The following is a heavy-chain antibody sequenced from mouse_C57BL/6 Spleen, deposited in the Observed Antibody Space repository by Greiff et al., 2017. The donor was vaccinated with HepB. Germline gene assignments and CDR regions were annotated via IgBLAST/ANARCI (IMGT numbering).Heavy chain of an antibody. CDR1: GFNIKDDY. CDR2: IDPENGDT. J-gene: IGHJ2*01. D-gene: IGHD1-1*01. V-gene: IGHV14-4*01. CDR3: TTPFDYGRDY. Sequence: EVQLVESGAELVRPGASVKLSCTASGFNIKDDYMHWVKQRPEQGLEWIGWIDPENGDTEYASKFQGKATITADTSSNTAYLQLSSLTSEDTAVYYCTTPFDYGRDYWGQGTTLTVSS.